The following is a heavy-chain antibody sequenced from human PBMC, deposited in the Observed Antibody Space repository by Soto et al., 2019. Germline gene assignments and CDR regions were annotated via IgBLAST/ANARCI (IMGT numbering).Heavy chain of an antibody. D-gene: IGHD4-17*01. CDR2: ISGSGGST. CDR3: AKTTTLDRAFDI. CDR1: GFTFSSYD. Sequence: GGSLRLSCAASGFTFSSYDMSWVRKAPGKGLECVSGISGSGGSTYYADSVKGRFTISRDNSKNTLYLQMNSLRAEDTAVYYCAKTTTLDRAFDIWGQGTMVTVSS. J-gene: IGHJ3*02. V-gene: IGHV3-23*01.